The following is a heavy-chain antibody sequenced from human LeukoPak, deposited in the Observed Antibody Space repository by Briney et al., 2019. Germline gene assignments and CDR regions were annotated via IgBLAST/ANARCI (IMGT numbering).Heavy chain of an antibody. J-gene: IGHJ6*02. CDR2: IYYSGST. CDR3: AREGYCSGGSCYYYYGMDV. Sequence: SETLSLTCTVSGGSISSTSDYWSWIRQPPGKGLEWIGYIYYSGSTNYNPSLKSRVTISVDTSKNQFSLKLSSVTAADTAVYYCAREGYCSGGSCYYYYGMDVWGQGTTVTVSS. D-gene: IGHD2-15*01. V-gene: IGHV4-61*01. CDR1: GGSISSTSDY.